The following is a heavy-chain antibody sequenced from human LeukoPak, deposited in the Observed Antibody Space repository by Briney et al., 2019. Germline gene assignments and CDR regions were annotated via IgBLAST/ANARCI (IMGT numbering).Heavy chain of an antibody. CDR3: ARLRATPTIDY. Sequence: SETLSLTCAVYGGSFSGYYWSWIRQPPGKGLEWIGEINHSGSTNYNPSLKSRVTISVDTSKNQFSLKLSSVTAAGTAVYYCARLRATPTIDYWGQGTLVTVSS. V-gene: IGHV4-34*01. J-gene: IGHJ4*02. CDR2: INHSGST. D-gene: IGHD1-26*01. CDR1: GGSFSGYY.